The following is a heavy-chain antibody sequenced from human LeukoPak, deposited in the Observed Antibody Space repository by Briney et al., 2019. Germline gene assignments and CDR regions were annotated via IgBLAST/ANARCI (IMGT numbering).Heavy chain of an antibody. D-gene: IGHD6-19*01. CDR2: INHSGST. J-gene: IGHJ4*02. Sequence: SETLSLTCAVYGGSFSGYYWSWIRQPPGKGLEWIGEINHSGSTNYNPSLKSRVIISVDTSKNQFSLKLSSVTAADTAVYYCARESEVAGTGYWGQGTLVTVSS. CDR1: GGSFSGYY. V-gene: IGHV4-34*01. CDR3: ARESEVAGTGY.